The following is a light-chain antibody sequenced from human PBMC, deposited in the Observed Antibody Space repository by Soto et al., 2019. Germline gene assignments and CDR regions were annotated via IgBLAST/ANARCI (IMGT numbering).Light chain of an antibody. V-gene: IGLV2-8*01. CDR1: SSDVGGYNY. CDR2: EVS. Sequence: QSALTQPPSASGSPGQSVTISCTGNSSDVGGYNYVSWYQQHTGKAPKLMIYEVSKRPSGVPDRFSGSKSGNTASLTVSGLQAEDEADYYCSSYAGSNNVVFGGGTKLTVL. CDR3: SSYAGSNNVV. J-gene: IGLJ2*01.